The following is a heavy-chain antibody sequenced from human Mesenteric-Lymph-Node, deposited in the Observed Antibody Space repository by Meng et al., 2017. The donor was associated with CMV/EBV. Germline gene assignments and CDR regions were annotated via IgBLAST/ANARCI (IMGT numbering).Heavy chain of an antibody. CDR3: ARSGYHYDSSGYSPVDS. V-gene: IGHV3-23*01. CDR2: ISGSGGST. J-gene: IGHJ4*02. CDR1: GFTFSSYA. Sequence: LSLTGAASGFTFSSYAMSWVRQAPGKGLEWVSAISGSGGSTYYADSVKGRFTISRDNSKNTLYLQMNSLRAEDTAVYYCARSGYHYDSSGYSPVDSWGQGTLVTVSS. D-gene: IGHD3-22*01.